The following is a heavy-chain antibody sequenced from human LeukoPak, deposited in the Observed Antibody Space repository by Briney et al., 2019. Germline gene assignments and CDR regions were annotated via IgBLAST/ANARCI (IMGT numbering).Heavy chain of an antibody. D-gene: IGHD2-15*01. Sequence: PGGSLRLSCAASGFTFSNYEMNWVRQAPGKGLEWVSYISSSGSTIYYADSVKGRFTISRDNAKNSLYLQMNSLRAEDTAVYYCARRRYCSAGTCYSLGGFDPWGQGTLVTVSS. CDR1: GFTFSNYE. CDR3: ARRRYCSAGTCYSLGGFDP. V-gene: IGHV3-48*03. J-gene: IGHJ5*02. CDR2: ISSSGSTI.